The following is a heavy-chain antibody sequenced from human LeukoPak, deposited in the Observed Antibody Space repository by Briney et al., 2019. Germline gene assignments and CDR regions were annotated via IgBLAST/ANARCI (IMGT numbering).Heavy chain of an antibody. J-gene: IGHJ4*02. CDR2: INHSGST. Sequence: PSETLSLTCAVYGGSFSGYYWSWISQPPGKGLEWIGEINHSGSTNYNPSLKSRVTISVDTSKNQFSLKLSSVTAADTAVYYCARGRGVAARRYFDYWGQGTLVTVSS. D-gene: IGHD6-6*01. CDR3: ARGRGVAARRYFDY. CDR1: GGSFSGYY. V-gene: IGHV4-34*01.